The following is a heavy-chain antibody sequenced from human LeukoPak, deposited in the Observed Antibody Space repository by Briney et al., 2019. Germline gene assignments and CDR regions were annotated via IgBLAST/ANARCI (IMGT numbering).Heavy chain of an antibody. CDR2: ISAYNGNT. J-gene: IGHJ4*02. CDR1: GYTFTSYG. CDR3: ARFGEMLYYYDSSGTLDY. D-gene: IGHD3-22*01. V-gene: IGHV1-18*01. Sequence: ASVKVSCKASGYTFTSYGISWVRQAPGQGLEWMGWISAYNGNTNYAQKLQGRVTMTTDTSTSTAYMELRSLRSDDTAVYYCARFGEMLYYYDSSGTLDYWGQGTLVTVSS.